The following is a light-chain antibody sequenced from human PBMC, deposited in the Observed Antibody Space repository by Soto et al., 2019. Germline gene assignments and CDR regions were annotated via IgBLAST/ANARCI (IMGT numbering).Light chain of an antibody. Sequence: IVLTQSPGTLSLSPGERATLSCRASQSVTSNYLAWYQQKPGQAPRLLVYGASSRATGISDRFSGSGSGTDFTLTISRLEPEDFAVYYCQHYDNWPPITFGQGTRLEIK. CDR1: QSVTSNY. J-gene: IGKJ5*01. V-gene: IGKV3-20*01. CDR3: QHYDNWPPIT. CDR2: GAS.